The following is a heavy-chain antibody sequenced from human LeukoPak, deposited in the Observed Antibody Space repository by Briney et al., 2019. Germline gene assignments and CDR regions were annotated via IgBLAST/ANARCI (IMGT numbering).Heavy chain of an antibody. V-gene: IGHV4-59*01. CDR3: ARSYYGSGSRAFDI. Sequence: SETLSLTCTVSGGSISSYYWNWIRQPPGKGLEWIGYIYYSGSTNYNPSLRSRVTISVDTSKNQFSLKLSSVTAADTAVYYCARSYYGSGSRAFDIWGQGTMVTVSS. CDR1: GGSISSYY. J-gene: IGHJ3*02. CDR2: IYYSGST. D-gene: IGHD3-10*01.